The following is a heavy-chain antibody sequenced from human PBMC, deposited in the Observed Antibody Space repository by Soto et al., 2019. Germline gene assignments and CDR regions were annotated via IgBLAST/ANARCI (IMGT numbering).Heavy chain of an antibody. CDR3: ARGLTLYYYGSGSYRPRYDAFDI. D-gene: IGHD3-10*01. Sequence: ASLKVSCKASGYTFTSYGISWGRQAPGQGLEWMGWISAYNGNTNYAQKLQGRVTMTTDTSTSTAYMELRSLRSDDTAVYYCARGLTLYYYGSGSYRPRYDAFDIWGQGTMVTVSS. J-gene: IGHJ3*02. CDR1: GYTFTSYG. V-gene: IGHV1-18*01. CDR2: ISAYNGNT.